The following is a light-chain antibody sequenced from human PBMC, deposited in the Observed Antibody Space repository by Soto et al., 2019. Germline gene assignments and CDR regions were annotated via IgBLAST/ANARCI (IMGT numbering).Light chain of an antibody. CDR3: QQYNSWPLT. V-gene: IGKV3D-15*01. Sequence: EIVLTQSQATLSASPSERVPLXWRASQSVGSDLAWYQQKPGQAPRLVIYDIFTRATGVPTRISGSGSGTEFTLTISSLQSEDFAVYYCQQYNSWPLTFGGGTKVDIK. CDR2: DIF. CDR1: QSVGSD. J-gene: IGKJ4*01.